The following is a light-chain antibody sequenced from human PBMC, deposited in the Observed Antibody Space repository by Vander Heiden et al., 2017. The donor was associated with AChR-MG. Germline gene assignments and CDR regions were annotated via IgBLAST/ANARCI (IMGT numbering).Light chain of an antibody. V-gene: IGLV1-40*01. CDR2: GNS. Sequence: QSVLTHPPSVSGAPGQMVAISCTGSSSNIGAGYDVHGYQQLPGTAPKLLIYGNSNRPSGVPDRFSGSKSGTSASLAITGLQAEDEADYYCQSYDSSLSGVVFGGGTKLTVL. CDR1: SSNIGAGYD. CDR3: QSYDSSLSGVV. J-gene: IGLJ2*01.